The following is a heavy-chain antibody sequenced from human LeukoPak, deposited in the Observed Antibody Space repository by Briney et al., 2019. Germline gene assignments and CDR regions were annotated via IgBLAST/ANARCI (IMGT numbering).Heavy chain of an antibody. CDR2: IYYSGST. CDR3: AGHLWFGDSPFDY. Sequence: SETLSLTCTVSGGSISSYYWSWIRQPPGKGLEWIGYIYYSGSTNYNPSLKSRVTISVDTSKNQFSLKLSSVTAADTAVYYCAGHLWFGDSPFDYWGQGTLVTVSS. CDR1: GGSISSYY. V-gene: IGHV4-59*01. D-gene: IGHD3-10*01. J-gene: IGHJ4*02.